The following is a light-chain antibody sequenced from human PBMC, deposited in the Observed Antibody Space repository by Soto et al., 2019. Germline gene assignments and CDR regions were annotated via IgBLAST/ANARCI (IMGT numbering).Light chain of an antibody. CDR1: QGIGDT. CDR3: QPYNNWPLT. Sequence: EVVMRQSPATLSVSSGEGATLSCRASQGIGDTLAWYQHKPGQTPRLLIYDTSTRATGVPTRFSGSRSGAEFTLTINSLQSEDVSVYYCQPYNNWPLTFGGGTKVEIK. V-gene: IGKV3-15*01. CDR2: DTS. J-gene: IGKJ4*01.